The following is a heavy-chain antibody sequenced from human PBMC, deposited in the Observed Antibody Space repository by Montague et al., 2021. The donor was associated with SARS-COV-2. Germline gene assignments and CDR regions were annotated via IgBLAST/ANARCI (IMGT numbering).Heavy chain of an antibody. CDR2: IWHGGST. Sequence: SGTLSLTCTVSGYSITHAYYWGWIRQPPGKGLEWIGNIWHGGSTXXNPSLKSRVTISVDTSNNQFSLKLTSVTAADTAVYYCARTSQYCTPTNCYLPNAMDIWGQGTTVTVSS. CDR1: GYSITHAYY. J-gene: IGHJ6*02. CDR3: ARTSQYCTPTNCYLPNAMDI. D-gene: IGHD2-8*01. V-gene: IGHV4-38-2*02.